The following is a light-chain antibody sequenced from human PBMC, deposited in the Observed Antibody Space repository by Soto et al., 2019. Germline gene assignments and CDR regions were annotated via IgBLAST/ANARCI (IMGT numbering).Light chain of an antibody. CDR1: SSDVGGYNF. CDR3: SSYAGSNNLDV. Sequence: QSVLAQPPSASGSPGQSVTISCTGSSSDVGGYNFVSWYQQHPGKAPKLLIYEVSERPSGVPDRFSGSKSGNTASLTVSGLQADDEADYYCSSYAGSNNLDVFGTGTKVTVL. V-gene: IGLV2-8*01. CDR2: EVS. J-gene: IGLJ1*01.